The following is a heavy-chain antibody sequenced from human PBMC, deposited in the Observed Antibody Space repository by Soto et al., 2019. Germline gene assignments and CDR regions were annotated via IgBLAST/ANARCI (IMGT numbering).Heavy chain of an antibody. Sequence: SETLSLTCAVSGDSISSGDYSWSWIRQPPGKGLEWVGYIYHSGSTYYNPSLKSRVTISVDRSKNQFSLKLSSVTAADTAVYFCARVLVENCSGGSCYPGYYFDYWGQGTLVTVSS. D-gene: IGHD2-15*01. CDR1: GDSISSGDYS. CDR3: ARVLVENCSGGSCYPGYYFDY. CDR2: IYHSGST. J-gene: IGHJ4*02. V-gene: IGHV4-30-2*01.